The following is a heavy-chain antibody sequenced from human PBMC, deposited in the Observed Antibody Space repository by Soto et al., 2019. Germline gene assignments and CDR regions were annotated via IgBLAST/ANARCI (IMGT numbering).Heavy chain of an antibody. CDR1: GLTLSNYV. V-gene: IGHV3-30*18. Sequence: GGSLRLSCVASGLTLSNYVMTWVRQAPGKGPEWVAVISYDGSNKYYADSVKGRFTISRDNSKNTLYLQMNSLRAEDTAVYYCAKGGLWFGELIDYWGQGTLVTVSS. CDR2: ISYDGSNK. CDR3: AKGGLWFGELIDY. D-gene: IGHD3-10*01. J-gene: IGHJ4*02.